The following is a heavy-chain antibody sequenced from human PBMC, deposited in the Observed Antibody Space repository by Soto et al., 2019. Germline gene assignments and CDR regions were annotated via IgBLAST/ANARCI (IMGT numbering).Heavy chain of an antibody. CDR3: ARDARHLCIAVAVGY. D-gene: IGHD6-19*01. CDR2: MSYHGSNK. V-gene: IGHV3-30*03. J-gene: IGHJ4*02. CDR1: GGNYSTYG. Sequence: LTRSGAPPGGNYSTYGMPRGHQAQTKVLEWVVVMSYHGSNKYYADSVKGRFTIYRDNSKNTLYLQRNSLRAEETAVYYCARDARHLCIAVAVGYSGQGTLVTVSS.